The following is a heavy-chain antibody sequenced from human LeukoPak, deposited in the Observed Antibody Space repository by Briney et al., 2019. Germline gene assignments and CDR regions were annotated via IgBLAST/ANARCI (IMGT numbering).Heavy chain of an antibody. CDR2: IYHSGST. V-gene: IGHV4-38-2*02. CDR1: GYSISSGYY. J-gene: IGHJ4*02. Sequence: SETLSLTCTVSGYSISSGYYWGWIRQPPGKGLEWIGSIYHSGSTYYNPSLKSRVTISVDTSKNQFSLKLSSVTAADTAVYYCGAYYYDSSGYSDYWGQGTLVTVSS. D-gene: IGHD3-22*01. CDR3: GAYYYDSSGYSDY.